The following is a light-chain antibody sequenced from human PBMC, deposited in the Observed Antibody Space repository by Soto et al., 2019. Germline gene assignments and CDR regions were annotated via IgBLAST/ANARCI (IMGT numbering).Light chain of an antibody. V-gene: IGKV1-33*01. Sequence: DIQMTQSPSSLSASVGDRVTITCRASQDISNYLNWYQQRPGKAPKLLIYDASNLERGVPSRYSGTLSGTHFNFATTSLQPADVATYYCQQSDSLPITFGQGTRLEI. CDR3: QQSDSLPIT. J-gene: IGKJ5*01. CDR2: DAS. CDR1: QDISNY.